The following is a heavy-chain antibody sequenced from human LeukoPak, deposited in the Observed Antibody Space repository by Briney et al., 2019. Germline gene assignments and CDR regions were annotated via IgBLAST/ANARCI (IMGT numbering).Heavy chain of an antibody. CDR2: INTDGSST. J-gene: IGHJ4*02. D-gene: IGHD6-13*01. V-gene: IGHV3-74*01. CDR1: GFTFSSYW. Sequence: GGSLRLSCAASGFTFSSYWMHWVRQAPGKGLVWVSRINTDGSSTSYADSVKGRFTIPRDNAKNTLYLQMNSLRAEDTAVYYCARVSSSSWWALDYWGQGTLVTVSS. CDR3: ARVSSSSWWALDY.